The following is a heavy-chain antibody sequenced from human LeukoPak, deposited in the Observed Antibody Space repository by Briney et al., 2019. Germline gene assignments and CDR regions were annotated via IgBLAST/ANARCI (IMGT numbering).Heavy chain of an antibody. CDR3: ARGDSSGYYLDY. CDR2: INPSGGST. Sequence: VASVKVSCKASGYTFTSYYMHWVRQAPGQGLEWVGIINPSGGSTTYAQKFQGRVIMTRDTSASTAYMELSSLRSEDTAVYYCARGDSSGYYLDYWGQGTLVTVSS. CDR1: GYTFTSYY. V-gene: IGHV1-46*01. D-gene: IGHD3-22*01. J-gene: IGHJ4*02.